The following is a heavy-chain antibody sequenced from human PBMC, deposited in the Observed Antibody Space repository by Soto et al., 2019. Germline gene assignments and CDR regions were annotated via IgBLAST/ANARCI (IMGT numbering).Heavy chain of an antibody. D-gene: IGHD3-22*01. Sequence: SVKVSFKASGYTFTGYFMHLLLHAPVQGLEWMGWINPNSGDTNYAQKFQGRVTMTRDMSISTAYMELRRLTSDDTAVYYCARVRTYYDSSGSLDYWGQGTPVTVSS. CDR2: INPNSGDT. J-gene: IGHJ4*02. CDR1: GYTFTGYF. CDR3: ARVRTYYDSSGSLDY. V-gene: IGHV1-2*02.